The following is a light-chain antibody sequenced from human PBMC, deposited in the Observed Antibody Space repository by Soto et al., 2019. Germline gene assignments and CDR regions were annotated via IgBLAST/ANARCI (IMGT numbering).Light chain of an antibody. Sequence: QSVLTQPPSVSAAPGQKVTISCSGSSSNVGSNYVSWYQQLPGTAPKLLIYDNGKRPSGIPDRFSGSKSGTSATLGITGLQTGDEADYYCGTWDNSLGDGHVVFGGGTQLTVL. CDR2: DNG. CDR1: SSNVGSNY. J-gene: IGLJ2*01. CDR3: GTWDNSLGDGHVV. V-gene: IGLV1-51*01.